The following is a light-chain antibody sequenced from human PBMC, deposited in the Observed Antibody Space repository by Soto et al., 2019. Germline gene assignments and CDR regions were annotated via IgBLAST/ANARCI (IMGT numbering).Light chain of an antibody. V-gene: IGKV1-5*01. CDR1: QNVNSW. CDR3: QRYNSNSRT. J-gene: IGKJ1*01. Sequence: DIQMTQSPSTLSASVGDRVTITCRASQNVNSWVAWYQQKPGKAPKFLIYDASNLESGVQSRFSGRGSGTEFTLTISSLQPDDFATYYCQRYNSNSRTFGQGTRV. CDR2: DAS.